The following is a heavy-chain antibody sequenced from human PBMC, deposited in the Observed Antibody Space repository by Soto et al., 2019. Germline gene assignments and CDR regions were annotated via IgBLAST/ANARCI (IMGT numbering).Heavy chain of an antibody. CDR3: ARGFGHTSSWYFDL. J-gene: IGHJ4*01. CDR2: IYYSGNT. Sequence: QVQLQESGRGLVMPSGTLSLTCAVSGGSITSNNWWSWVRQPPGKGLEWIGEIYYSGNTNYNPSLRGRVSMSVDKSQNQFSLWLTSVTAADTAVYYCARGFGHTSSWYFDLWGHGILITVSS. CDR1: GGSITSNNW. D-gene: IGHD6-13*01. V-gene: IGHV4-4*02.